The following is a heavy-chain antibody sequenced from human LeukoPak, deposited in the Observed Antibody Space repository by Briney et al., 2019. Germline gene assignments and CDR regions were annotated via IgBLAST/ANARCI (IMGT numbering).Heavy chain of an antibody. D-gene: IGHD2-2*02. CDR3: ARDTARYCSSTSCYNAFDI. CDR1: GFTCTRFG. CDR2: IFGSGGGT. J-gene: IGHJ3*02. V-gene: IGHV3-23*01. Sequence: PGGSLRRSCAASGFTCTRFGMSWVRQAPGKGREWGSAIFGSGGGTYYADSVKRRFTISRDNSKSPLFLQMNSLRAEDTAVYYCARDTARYCSSTSCYNAFDIWGQGTMVTVSS.